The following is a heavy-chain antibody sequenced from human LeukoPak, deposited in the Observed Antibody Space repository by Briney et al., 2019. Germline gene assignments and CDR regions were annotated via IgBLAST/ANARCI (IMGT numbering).Heavy chain of an antibody. V-gene: IGHV3-30*04. J-gene: IGHJ6*03. CDR3: ARPTWTNYMDV. CDR1: GFTFSSYA. CDR2: ISYDGSNK. Sequence: PGGSLRLSCAASGFTFSSYAMHWVRQAPGKGLEWVAVISYDGSNKYYADSVKGRFTISRDNSKNTLYLQMNSLRAEDTAVYFCARPTWTNYMDVWGKGTAVTISS. D-gene: IGHD3/OR15-3a*01.